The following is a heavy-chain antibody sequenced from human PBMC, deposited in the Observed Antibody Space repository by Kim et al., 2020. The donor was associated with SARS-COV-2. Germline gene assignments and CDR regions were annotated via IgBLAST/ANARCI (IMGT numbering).Heavy chain of an antibody. V-gene: IGHV3-30*04. Sequence: GGSLRLSCAASGFTFSSYAMHWVRQAPGKGLEWVAVISYDGSNKYYVDSVKGRFTISRDNSKNTLYLQMNSLRAEDTAVYYCARDPFHYGDLYYYYYGMDVWGQGTTVTVSS. CDR1: GFTFSSYA. D-gene: IGHD4-17*01. CDR2: ISYDGSNK. CDR3: ARDPFHYGDLYYYYYGMDV. J-gene: IGHJ6*02.